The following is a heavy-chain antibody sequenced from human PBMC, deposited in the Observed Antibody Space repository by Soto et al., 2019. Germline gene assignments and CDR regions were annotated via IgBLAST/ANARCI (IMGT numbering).Heavy chain of an antibody. J-gene: IGHJ1*01. V-gene: IGHV3-23*01. CDR3: AKGPVYYDSSGSRAEYFQH. CDR2: ISGSGGST. CDR1: GFTFSSYA. Sequence: GGSLRLSCAASGFTFSSYAMSWVRQAPGKGLEWVSAISGSGGSTYYADSVKGRFTISRDNSKNTLYLQMNSLRAEETAVYYCAKGPVYYDSSGSRAEYFQHWGQGTLVTVSS. D-gene: IGHD3-22*01.